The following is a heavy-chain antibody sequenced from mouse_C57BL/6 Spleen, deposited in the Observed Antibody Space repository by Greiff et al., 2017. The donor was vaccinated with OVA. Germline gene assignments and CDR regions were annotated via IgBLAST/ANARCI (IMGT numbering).Heavy chain of an antibody. CDR3: ARMTTVVATDY. CDR1: GFSLSTFGMG. J-gene: IGHJ2*01. Sequence: QVTLKVCGPGILQPSQTLSLTCSFSGFSLSTFGMGVGWIRQPSGKGLEWLAHIWWDDDKYYNPALKSRLTISKDTSKNQIFLKNANVDTADTATYYCARMTTVVATDYWGQGTTLTVSS. V-gene: IGHV8-8*01. D-gene: IGHD1-1*01. CDR2: IWWDDDK.